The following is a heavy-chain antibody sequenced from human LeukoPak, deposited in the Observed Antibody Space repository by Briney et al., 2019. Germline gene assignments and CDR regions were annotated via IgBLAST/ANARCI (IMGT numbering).Heavy chain of an antibody. V-gene: IGHV3-30*04. CDR3: ARDPNPFWLLDY. D-gene: IGHD5-18*01. J-gene: IGHJ4*02. CDR2: ISYDGSNK. Sequence: PGGSLRLSCAASGFTFSSYAMHWVRQAPGKGLEWVAVISYDGSNKYYADSVKGRFTISRDSSKNTLYLQMNSLRAEDTAVYYCARDPNPFWLLDYWGQGTLVTVSS. CDR1: GFTFSSYA.